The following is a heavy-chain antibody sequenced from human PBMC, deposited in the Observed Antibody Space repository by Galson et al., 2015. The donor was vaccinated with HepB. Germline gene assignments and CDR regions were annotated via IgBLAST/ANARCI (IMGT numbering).Heavy chain of an antibody. V-gene: IGHV1-69*10. CDR1: GGTFSSYA. CDR3: ASSSWSNYYFDY. CDR2: IIPIFGIA. J-gene: IGHJ4*02. Sequence: SVKVSCKASGGTFSSYAISWVRQAPGQGLEWMGGIIPIFGIANYAQKFQGRVTMTRDTSTSTVYMELSSLRSEDTAVYYCASSSWSNYYFDYWGQGTLVTVSS. D-gene: IGHD6-13*01.